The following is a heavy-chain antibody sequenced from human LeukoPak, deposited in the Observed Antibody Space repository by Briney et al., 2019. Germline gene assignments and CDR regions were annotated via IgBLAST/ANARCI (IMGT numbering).Heavy chain of an antibody. V-gene: IGHV3-9*01. Sequence: PGRSLRLSCAASGFTFDDYAMHWVRQAPGKGLEWVSGISWNSGSIGYADSVKGRFTISRDNAKNSLYLQMNSLRAEDTALYYCAKDIGPDYSNYGGDYWGQGTLVTVSS. CDR3: AKDIGPDYSNYGGDY. CDR1: GFTFDDYA. D-gene: IGHD4-11*01. CDR2: ISWNSGSI. J-gene: IGHJ4*02.